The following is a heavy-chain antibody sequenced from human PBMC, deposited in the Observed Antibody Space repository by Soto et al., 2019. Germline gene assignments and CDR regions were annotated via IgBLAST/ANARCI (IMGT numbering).Heavy chain of an antibody. D-gene: IGHD4-17*01. J-gene: IGHJ4*02. CDR3: SREYYGPGPD. CDR1: GLTLSRYW. Sequence: EVKLVESGGGLVQPGGSLRLSCVASGLTLSRYWMSWVRQAPGKGLEWVANIKEDGGKTYYVDSVKGRFTISRDNAKNSVYLQMNSLRVEDTAVYYCSREYYGPGPDWGQGTLVIVSS. CDR2: IKEDGGKT. V-gene: IGHV3-7*04.